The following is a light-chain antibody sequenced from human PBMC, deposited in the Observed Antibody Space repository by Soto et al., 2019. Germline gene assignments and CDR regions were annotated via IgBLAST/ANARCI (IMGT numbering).Light chain of an antibody. J-gene: IGLJ2*01. CDR3: QTWGTGIGV. V-gene: IGLV4-69*01. CDR2: LNTDGSH. CDR1: SGHSSYA. Sequence: QSVLPQSPSASASLGASVKLTCTLSSGHSSYAIAWHQQQPEKGPRYLMKLNTDGSHSKGDGIPDRFSGSTSGAECYLTISSLQSEDEADYYCQTWGTGIGVFGGGTKVTVL.